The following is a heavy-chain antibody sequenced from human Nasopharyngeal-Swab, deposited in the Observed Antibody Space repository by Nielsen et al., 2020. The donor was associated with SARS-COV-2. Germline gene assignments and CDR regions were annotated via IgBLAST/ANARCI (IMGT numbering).Heavy chain of an antibody. J-gene: IGHJ6*03. CDR3: AKGNYAYYYYYYMDV. CDR2: ISGSGGST. Sequence: GGSLRLSCAASGFTFSSYAMSWVRQAPGKGLEWVSAISGSGGSTYYADSVKGRFTISRDNSKNTLYPQMNSLRAEDTAVYYCAKGNYAYYYYYYMDVWGKGTTVTVSS. CDR1: GFTFSSYA. D-gene: IGHD4-11*01. V-gene: IGHV3-23*01.